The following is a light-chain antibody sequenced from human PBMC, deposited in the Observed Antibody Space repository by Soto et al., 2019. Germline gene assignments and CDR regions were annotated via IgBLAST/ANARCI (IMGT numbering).Light chain of an antibody. V-gene: IGKV1-39*01. CDR3: QQSDSIPIT. Sequence: DIQMTQSPSSLSASVGDRVTIPCRASQSISRNLNWYQQKPGTAPKLLIYATSSLQSGVPSRFSGSGSGSDFTLAISNLQPEDFATYYCQQSDSIPITFGQGTRLE. CDR1: QSISRN. CDR2: ATS. J-gene: IGKJ5*01.